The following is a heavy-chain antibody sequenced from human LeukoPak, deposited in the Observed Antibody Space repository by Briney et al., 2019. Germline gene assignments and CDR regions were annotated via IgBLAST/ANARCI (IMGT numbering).Heavy chain of an antibody. J-gene: IGHJ3*02. CDR2: ISSSSSTI. D-gene: IGHD6-6*01. CDR3: ASPGSPRNDAFDI. Sequence: GGSLRLSCAASGFTFSSFGMNWVRQAPGKGLEWVSYISSSSSTIYHADSVKGRFTISRDNAKNSLYLQMNSLRAEDTAVYYCASPGSPRNDAFDIWGQGTMVTVSS. V-gene: IGHV3-48*01. CDR1: GFTFSSFG.